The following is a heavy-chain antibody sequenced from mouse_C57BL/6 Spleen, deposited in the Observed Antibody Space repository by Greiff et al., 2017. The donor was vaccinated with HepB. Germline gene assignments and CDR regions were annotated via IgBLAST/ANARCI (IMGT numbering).Heavy chain of an antibody. CDR3: ARLPHWYFDV. CDR1: GYTFTDYY. J-gene: IGHJ1*03. V-gene: IGHV1-26*01. CDR2: INPNNGGT. Sequence: EVQLQQSGPELVKPGASVKISCKASGYTFTDYYMNWVKQSHGKSLEWIGDINPNNGGTSYNQKFKGKATLTVDKSSSTAYMELRSLTSEDSAVYYCARLPHWYFDVWGTGTTVTVSS.